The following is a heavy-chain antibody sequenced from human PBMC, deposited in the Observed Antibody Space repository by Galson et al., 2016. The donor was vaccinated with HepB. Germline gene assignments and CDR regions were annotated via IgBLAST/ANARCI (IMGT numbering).Heavy chain of an antibody. Sequence: SLRLSCAASGFTFSGHWMHWVRQAPGKGLVWVSRISPDGRITDYADSVRGRLAISRDNAENTLYWQMNGLRDDDTALYYCTKDFDNNGGYWGQGTLVTGSS. CDR2: ISPDGRIT. V-gene: IGHV3-74*01. CDR3: TKDFDNNGGY. CDR1: GFTFSGHW. D-gene: IGHD1/OR15-1a*01. J-gene: IGHJ4*02.